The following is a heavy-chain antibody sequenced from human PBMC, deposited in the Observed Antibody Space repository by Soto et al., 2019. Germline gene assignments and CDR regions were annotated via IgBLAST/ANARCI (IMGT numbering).Heavy chain of an antibody. D-gene: IGHD1-1*01. CDR2: IYHSGAT. CDR1: GDSINSSNW. CDR3: ARDLGTGTDY. Sequence: QVHLQESGPGLVKPSGTLSLTCAVSGDSINSSNWWSWVRQAPGKGLEWIGEIYHSGATTYNPSLKNRATISVDPSNNHFSLKLTSVTAAATAVYFCARDLGTGTDYWGRGTLVTVAS. V-gene: IGHV4-4*02. J-gene: IGHJ4*02.